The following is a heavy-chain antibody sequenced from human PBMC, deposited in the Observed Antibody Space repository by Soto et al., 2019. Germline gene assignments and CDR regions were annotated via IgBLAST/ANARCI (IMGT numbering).Heavy chain of an antibody. CDR2: INHSGST. J-gene: IGHJ6*02. CDR1: GGSSSGYY. Sequence: SETLSLTCAVYGGSSSGYYWSWIRQPPGKGLEWIGEINHSGSTNYNPSLKSRVTISVDTSKNQFSLKLSSVTAADTAVYYCARCSLDSSYYYYYALDVWGQGTTVTVSS. V-gene: IGHV4-34*01. D-gene: IGHD5-18*01. CDR3: ARCSLDSSYYYYYALDV.